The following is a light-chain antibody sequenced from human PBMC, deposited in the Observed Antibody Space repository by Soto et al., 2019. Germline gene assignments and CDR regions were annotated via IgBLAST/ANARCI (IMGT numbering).Light chain of an antibody. Sequence: QSVLTQPPSASGTPGQRVTISRSGSSSNIGSNYVYWYQQLPGTAHKLLIYRNNQRPSGVPDRFSGSKSGTSASLAISGLRSEDEADYYCAAWDGSLSALYVFGTGTKVTVL. V-gene: IGLV1-47*01. CDR2: RNN. J-gene: IGLJ1*01. CDR3: AAWDGSLSALYV. CDR1: SSNIGSNY.